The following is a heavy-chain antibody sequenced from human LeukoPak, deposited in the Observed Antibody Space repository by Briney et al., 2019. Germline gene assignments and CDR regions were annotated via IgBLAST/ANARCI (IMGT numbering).Heavy chain of an antibody. CDR2: INTDGSST. CDR3: ARETPRRGETRDGYR. Sequence: GGSLRLSCAASGFTFSSYWMHWVRQAPGKGLVWVSRINTDGSSTSYADPVKGRFTISRDNAKNTLYLQMNSLRAEDTAVYYCARETPRRGETRDGYRWGQGTVVTVSS. J-gene: IGHJ4*02. CDR1: GFTFSSYW. D-gene: IGHD5-24*01. V-gene: IGHV3-74*01.